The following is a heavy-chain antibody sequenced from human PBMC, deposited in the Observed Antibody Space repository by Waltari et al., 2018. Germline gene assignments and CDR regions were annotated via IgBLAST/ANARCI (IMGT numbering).Heavy chain of an antibody. V-gene: IGHV1-69*01. CDR3: AMEGKTYYSQQPYYFDY. D-gene: IGHD3-10*01. J-gene: IGHJ4*02. CDR2: ITPMFGAA. Sequence: QVQLVQSGAEVKKPGSSVKVSCKASGGTFSSNAISWVRRAPGQGLVGVGGITPMFGAAGYARKFQGGVTITADESTGTAYMELGSLRSEDTAVYYCAMEGKTYYSQQPYYFDYWGQGTLVTVSS. CDR1: GGTFSSNA.